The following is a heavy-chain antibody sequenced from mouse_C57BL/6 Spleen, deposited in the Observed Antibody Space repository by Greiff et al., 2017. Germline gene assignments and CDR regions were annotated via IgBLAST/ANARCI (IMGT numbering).Heavy chain of an antibody. CDR1: GFNIKDYY. CDR3: ARSRNDYDAFDY. CDR2: IDPEDGET. J-gene: IGHJ2*01. D-gene: IGHD2-4*01. V-gene: IGHV14-2*01. Sequence: VQLQQSGAELVKPGASVKLSCSASGFNIKDYYLHWVKQRTEQGLEWIGRIDPEDGETKYAPKFQGKATITADTASNKAYLQLSSLTSEDTAVYYCARSRNDYDAFDYWGQGTTLTLSS.